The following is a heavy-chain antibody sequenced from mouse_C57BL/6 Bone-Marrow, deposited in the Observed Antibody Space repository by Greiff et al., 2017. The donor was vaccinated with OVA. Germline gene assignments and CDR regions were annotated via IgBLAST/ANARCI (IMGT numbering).Heavy chain of an antibody. V-gene: IGHV1-81*01. J-gene: IGHJ1*03. CDR3: ARGDYGNFHWYFDV. D-gene: IGHD2-1*01. CDR2: IYPRSGNT. Sequence: QVQLQQSGAELARPGASVKLSCKASGYTFTSYGISWVKQRTGQGLEWIGEIYPRSGNTYYNEKFKGKATLTADKSSSTAYMELRSLTSEDSAVYFWARGDYGNFHWYFDVWGTGTTVTVSS. CDR1: GYTFTSYG.